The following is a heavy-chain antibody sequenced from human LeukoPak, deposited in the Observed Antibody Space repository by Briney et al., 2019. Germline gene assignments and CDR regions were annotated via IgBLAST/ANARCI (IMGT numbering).Heavy chain of an antibody. Sequence: SDTLSLTFTLSGGSISIYYWSCISEPAAEGLECIVRIYTSVSTNYTPSLKSRVTMSVDTSKSQFSLKLSSVTDADTAVYYCARVQSDWLDAWGQGTLVTVSS. CDR1: GGSISIYY. CDR3: ARVQSDWLDA. D-gene: IGHD4-11*01. CDR2: IYTSVST. V-gene: IGHV4-4*07. J-gene: IGHJ5*02.